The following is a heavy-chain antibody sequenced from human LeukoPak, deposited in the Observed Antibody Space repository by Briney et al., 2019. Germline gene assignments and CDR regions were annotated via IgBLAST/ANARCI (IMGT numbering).Heavy chain of an antibody. CDR2: IFPIFGTA. V-gene: IGHV1-69*06. D-gene: IGHD3-9*01. J-gene: IGHJ5*02. CDR1: GGTFSSYA. Sequence: GGSVKVSCKASGGTFSSYAISWVRQAPGQGLDWMGGIFPIFGTANYAQKFQGRVTITADKSTSTAYMELSSLRSEDTAVYYCARDGSGPILTGSDNWFDPWGQGTLVTVSS. CDR3: ARDGSGPILTGSDNWFDP.